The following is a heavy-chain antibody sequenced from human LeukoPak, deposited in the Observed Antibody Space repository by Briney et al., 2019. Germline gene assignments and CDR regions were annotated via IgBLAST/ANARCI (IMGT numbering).Heavy chain of an antibody. CDR3: ARDEDSSSSGWFDP. CDR1: GYTFTGYY. J-gene: IGHJ5*02. CDR2: INPNSGGT. V-gene: IGHV1-2*02. Sequence: ASVKVSCKASGYTFTGYYMHWVRQAPGQGLEWMGWINPNSGGTNYAQKFQGRVTMTRDTSISTAYMELSRLRSDDTAVYYCARDEDSSSSGWFDPRGQGTLVTVSS. D-gene: IGHD6-6*01.